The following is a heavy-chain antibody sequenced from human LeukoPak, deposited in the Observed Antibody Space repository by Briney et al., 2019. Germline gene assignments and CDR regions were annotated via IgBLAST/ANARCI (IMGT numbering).Heavy chain of an antibody. Sequence: ASVKVSCKGSGYSLTDLSLHWVRQGPGEGLEWMGGFDPEDGEAIYAQKFQGRVSMTEDTSKDTGYMELSTLTSEDTAVYYCAKSHGDYGLLDYWGQGTLVTVSS. CDR2: FDPEDGEA. CDR1: GYSLTDLS. CDR3: AKSHGDYGLLDY. V-gene: IGHV1-24*01. D-gene: IGHD4-17*01. J-gene: IGHJ4*02.